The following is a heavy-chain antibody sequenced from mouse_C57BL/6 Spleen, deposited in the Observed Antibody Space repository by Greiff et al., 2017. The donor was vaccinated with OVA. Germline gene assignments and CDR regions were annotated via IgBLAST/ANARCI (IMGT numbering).Heavy chain of an antibody. CDR2: ISDGGSYT. D-gene: IGHD2-4*01. CDR3: ARDVGYYDYYFDY. J-gene: IGHJ2*01. V-gene: IGHV5-4*01. CDR1: GFTFSSYA. Sequence: EVQLVESGGGLVKPGGSLKLSCAASGFTFSSYAMSWVRQTPEKRLEWVATISDGGSYTYYPDNVKGRFTISRDNAKNNLYLQMSHLKSEDTAMYYCARDVGYYDYYFDYWGQGTTLTVSS.